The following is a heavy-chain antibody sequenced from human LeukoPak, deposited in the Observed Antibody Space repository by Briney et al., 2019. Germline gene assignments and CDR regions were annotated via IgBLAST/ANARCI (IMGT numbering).Heavy chain of an antibody. Sequence: PSETLSLTCTVSGGSISSYYWSWIRQPPGKGLEWIGYIYYSGSTNYNPSLKSRVTISVDTSKNQFSLKLSSVTAADTAVYYCARGIMVRGVIRYYYYYMDVWGKGTTVTVSS. V-gene: IGHV4-59*01. J-gene: IGHJ6*03. CDR3: ARGIMVRGVIRYYYYYMDV. CDR1: GGSISSYY. CDR2: IYYSGST. D-gene: IGHD3-10*01.